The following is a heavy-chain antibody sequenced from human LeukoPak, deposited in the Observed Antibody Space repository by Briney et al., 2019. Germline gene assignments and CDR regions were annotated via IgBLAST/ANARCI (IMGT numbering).Heavy chain of an antibody. CDR1: GFTFSSHA. V-gene: IGHV3-23*01. J-gene: IGHJ4*02. Sequence: GGSLRLSCAASGFTFSSHAVTWVRQAPGKGLEWVSAISGSGGSTYYADSVRGRFTISRDNSKNTLFLQMNSLRAEDTAVYYCAINAGQWLVPFDYWGQGTLATVSS. CDR2: ISGSGGST. D-gene: IGHD6-19*01. CDR3: AINAGQWLVPFDY.